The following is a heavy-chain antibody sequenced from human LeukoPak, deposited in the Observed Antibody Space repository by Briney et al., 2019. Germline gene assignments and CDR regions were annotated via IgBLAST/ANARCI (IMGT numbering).Heavy chain of an antibody. Sequence: GGSLRLSCAASGFTFGSYWMTWVRQAPGKGLEWMANMKHDGIEKYYVDSVKGRFTISRDNARNSLYLQMNSLRAEDTAVYYCAREGREGYNYPALDFWGQGMLVTVSS. CDR2: MKHDGIEK. J-gene: IGHJ4*02. V-gene: IGHV3-7*05. CDR1: GFTFGSYW. D-gene: IGHD5-24*01. CDR3: AREGREGYNYPALDF.